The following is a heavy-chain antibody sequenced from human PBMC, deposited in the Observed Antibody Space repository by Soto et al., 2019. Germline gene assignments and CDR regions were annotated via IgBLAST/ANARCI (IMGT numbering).Heavy chain of an antibody. Sequence: SSETLSLTCSVSGYSVSSSDYYWAWIRQPPGKGLEWIGSMLYSGLTYYNPSLKSRVTLSVDTSKNQFSVRLNSVTASDTAVYYCAPLSVSLSGPYGIHFWGQGTTVTVSS. CDR3: APLSVSLSGPYGIHF. V-gene: IGHV4-39*01. J-gene: IGHJ6*02. CDR1: GYSVSSSDYY. D-gene: IGHD2-15*01. CDR2: MLYSGLT.